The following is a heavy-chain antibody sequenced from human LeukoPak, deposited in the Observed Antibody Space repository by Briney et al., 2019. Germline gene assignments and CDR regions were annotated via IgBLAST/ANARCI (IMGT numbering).Heavy chain of an antibody. CDR2: ISGSGGST. V-gene: IGHV3-23*01. CDR3: AKDQDYYDSVDAFVI. Sequence: GGSLRLSCAASGFSFSSYAMTWVRQAPGKGLEWVSDISGSGGSTYYADSVKGRFTISRDNSKNTLYLQMNSLRAEDTAVYYCAKDQDYYDSVDAFVIWGEGTMVTVSS. J-gene: IGHJ3*02. D-gene: IGHD3-22*01. CDR1: GFSFSSYA.